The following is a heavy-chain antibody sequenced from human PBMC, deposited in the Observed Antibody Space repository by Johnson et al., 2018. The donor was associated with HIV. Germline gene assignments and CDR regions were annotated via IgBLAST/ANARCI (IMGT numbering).Heavy chain of an antibody. D-gene: IGHD5-12*01. J-gene: IGHJ3*02. CDR3: ARVKVATINAFDI. CDR1: GFTFTNYW. V-gene: IGHV3-74*02. Sequence: VQLVESGGGLVQPGGSLRLSCGVSGFTFTNYWLHWVRQAPGKGLVWVSHINEDGGRTDYADSVKGRSTISRDNSKNTLYLQMNSLRAEDTAVYYCARVKVATINAFDIWGQGTMVTVSS. CDR2: INEDGGRT.